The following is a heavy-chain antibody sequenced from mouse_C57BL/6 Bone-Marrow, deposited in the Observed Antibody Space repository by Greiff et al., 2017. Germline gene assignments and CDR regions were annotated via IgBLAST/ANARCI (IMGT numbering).Heavy chain of an antibody. J-gene: IGHJ2*01. CDR1: GYTFTSYW. V-gene: IGHV1-55*01. CDR3: ARERYGSSYYFDY. Sequence: QLPGAELVKPGASVKMSCKASGYTFTSYWITWVKQRPGQGLEWIGDIYPGSGSTNYNEKFKSKATLTVDTSSSTAYMQLSSLTSEDSAVYYCARERYGSSYYFDYWGQGTTLTVSS. D-gene: IGHD1-1*01. CDR2: IYPGSGST.